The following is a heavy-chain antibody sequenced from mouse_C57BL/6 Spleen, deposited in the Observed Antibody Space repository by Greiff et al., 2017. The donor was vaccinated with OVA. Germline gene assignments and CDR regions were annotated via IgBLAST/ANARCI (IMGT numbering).Heavy chain of an antibody. D-gene: IGHD1-1*01. J-gene: IGHJ1*03. CDR3: ARWDYYGSSGYFDV. CDR1: GYTFTDYN. Sequence: VQLQQSGPELVKPGASVKIPCKASGYTFTDYNMDWVKQSHGKSLEWIGDINPNNGGTIYNQKFKGKATLTVDKSSSTAYMELRSLTSEDTAVYYCARWDYYGSSGYFDVWGTGTTVTVSS. V-gene: IGHV1-18*01. CDR2: INPNNGGT.